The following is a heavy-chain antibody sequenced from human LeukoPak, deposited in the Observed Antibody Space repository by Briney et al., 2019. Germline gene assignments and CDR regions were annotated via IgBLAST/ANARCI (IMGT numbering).Heavy chain of an antibody. V-gene: IGHV3-21*01. CDR1: GFTFSSYS. J-gene: IGHJ5*02. D-gene: IGHD2-21*02. CDR2: ISSSSSYI. Sequence: GGSLRLSCAASGFTFSSYSMNWVRQAPGKGLEWVSSISSSSSYIYYADSVKGRFTISIDNAKNSLYLQMISLSAADTAVYYCARRGDANWFDPWGQGTRVTVSS. CDR3: ARRGDANWFDP.